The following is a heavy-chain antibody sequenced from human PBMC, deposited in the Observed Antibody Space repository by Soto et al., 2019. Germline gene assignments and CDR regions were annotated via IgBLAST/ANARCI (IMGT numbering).Heavy chain of an antibody. D-gene: IGHD3-22*01. Sequence: GASVKVSCKASGGTFSSYAISWVRQAPGQGLEWMGGIIPIFGTANYAQKFQGRVTITADESTSTAYMELSSLRSEDTAVYYCARDAATYYYDSSGYPLGYWGQGPLVTVSS. CDR3: ARDAATYYYDSSGYPLGY. CDR1: GGTFSSYA. CDR2: IIPIFGTA. J-gene: IGHJ4*02. V-gene: IGHV1-69*13.